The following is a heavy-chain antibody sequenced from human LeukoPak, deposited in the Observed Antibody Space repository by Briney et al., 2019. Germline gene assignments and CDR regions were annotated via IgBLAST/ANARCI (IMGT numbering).Heavy chain of an antibody. CDR3: GARDKEDSTTAYLFFDY. CDR2: MSAYNGNT. D-gene: IGHD2-21*01. V-gene: IGHV1-18*01. J-gene: IGHJ4*02. CDR1: GYTFTSYG. Sequence: APVKLSCKSSGYTFTSYGISWVRQAPGQGLELMGWMSAYNGNTNYAQKLQGRVTMTTETSTSTAYMELRSLRSDDAAVLYCGARDKEDSTTAYLFFDYWGQGTLVTVSS.